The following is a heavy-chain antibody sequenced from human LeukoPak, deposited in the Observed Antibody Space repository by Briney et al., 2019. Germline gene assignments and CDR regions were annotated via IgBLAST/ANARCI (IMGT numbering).Heavy chain of an antibody. D-gene: IGHD1-7*01. V-gene: IGHV1-24*01. CDR1: GYTLTELS. J-gene: IGHJ5*02. Sequence: GSVKVSCKVSGYTLTELSIHWVRQAPGKGLEWMGGFDPEDGETIYAQKFQGRVTMTEDTSTDTAYMELSSLRSEDTAVYYCATRYNWNYGWFDPWGQRTLVTVSS. CDR3: ATRYNWNYGWFDP. CDR2: FDPEDGET.